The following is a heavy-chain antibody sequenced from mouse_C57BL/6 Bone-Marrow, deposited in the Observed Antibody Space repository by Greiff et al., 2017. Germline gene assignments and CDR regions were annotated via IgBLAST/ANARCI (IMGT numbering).Heavy chain of an antibody. Sequence: EVQLQQSVAELVRPGASVKLSCTASGFNIKNTYLHWVKQRPEQGLEWIGRIDPANGNTKYAPKFQGKAPITADTSSNTAYLQLSSLTSEDTAIYYCARWGFITTGVWYAMDYWGQGTSVTVSS. V-gene: IGHV14-3*01. CDR1: GFNIKNTY. CDR2: IDPANGNT. J-gene: IGHJ4*01. CDR3: ARWGFITTGVWYAMDY. D-gene: IGHD1-1*01.